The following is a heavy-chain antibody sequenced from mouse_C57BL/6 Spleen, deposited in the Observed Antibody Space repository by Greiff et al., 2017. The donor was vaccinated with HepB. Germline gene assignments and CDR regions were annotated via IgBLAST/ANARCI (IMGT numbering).Heavy chain of an antibody. J-gene: IGHJ3*01. V-gene: IGHV1-80*01. CDR2: IYPGDGDT. CDR1: GYAFSSYW. CDR3: ARSRGSLSSY. D-gene: IGHD1-2*01. Sequence: VKLQESGAELVKPGASVKISCKASGYAFSSYWMNWVKQRPGKGLEWIGQIYPGDGDTNYNGKFKGKATLTADKSSSTAYMQLSSLTSGASAVYFCARSRGSLSSYWGQGTLVTVSA.